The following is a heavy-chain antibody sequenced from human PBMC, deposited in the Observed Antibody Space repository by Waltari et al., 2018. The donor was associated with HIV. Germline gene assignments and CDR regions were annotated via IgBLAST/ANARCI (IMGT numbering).Heavy chain of an antibody. D-gene: IGHD6-13*01. CDR1: GYTFTGSS. CDR2: INPNSGGT. V-gene: IGHV1-2*02. J-gene: IGHJ5*02. CDR3: ARFIQQPVALSDP. Sequence: QVQLVPSGAEVKKPGASVKVSCKASGYTFTGSSMHWVPQAPGQGLEWMGWINPNSGGTNYAQKFQGRVTMTRDTSISTAYMELSRLRSDDTAMYYCARFIQQPVALSDPWGQGTLVTVSS.